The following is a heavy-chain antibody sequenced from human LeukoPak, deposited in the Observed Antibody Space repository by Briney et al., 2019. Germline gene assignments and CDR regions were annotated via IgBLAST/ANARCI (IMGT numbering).Heavy chain of an antibody. D-gene: IGHD1-26*01. J-gene: IGHJ4*02. CDR1: GFTFSSYG. CDR3: AKWGDYYALDY. Sequence: PGGSLRLSCAASGFTFSSYGMHWVRQAPGKGLEWVAVIWYDGSNKYYADSVKGRFTISRDNSKNTLHLQMNSLRAEDTAVYYCAKWGDYYALDYWGQGTLVTVSS. CDR2: IWYDGSNK. V-gene: IGHV3-33*06.